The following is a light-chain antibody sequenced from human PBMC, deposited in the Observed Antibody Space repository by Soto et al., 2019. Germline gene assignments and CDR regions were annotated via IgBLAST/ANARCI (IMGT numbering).Light chain of an antibody. CDR3: QHYNSYSEA. CDR1: QTISSW. V-gene: IGKV1-5*03. CDR2: KAS. Sequence: DIQMTQSPSTLSGSVGDRVTITCRASQTISSWLAWYQQKPGKAPKLLIYKASTLKSGVPSRLSGSGSGTEFTLTISSLQPDDFATYYCQHYNSYSEACGQGTKVDI. J-gene: IGKJ1*01.